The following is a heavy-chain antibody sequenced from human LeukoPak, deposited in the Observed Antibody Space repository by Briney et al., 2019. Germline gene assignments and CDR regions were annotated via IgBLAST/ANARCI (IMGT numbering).Heavy chain of an antibody. J-gene: IGHJ4*02. D-gene: IGHD3-3*01. V-gene: IGHV7-4-1*02. Sequence: ASVKVSCKASGYTFTSYAMNWVRQAPGQGLEWMGWINTNTGNPTYAQGFTGRFVFSLATSVSTAYLQISSLKAEDTAVYYCARVDVLRFLEWFPEYYFDYWGQGTLVTVSS. CDR1: GYTFTSYA. CDR3: ARVDVLRFLEWFPEYYFDY. CDR2: INTNTGNP.